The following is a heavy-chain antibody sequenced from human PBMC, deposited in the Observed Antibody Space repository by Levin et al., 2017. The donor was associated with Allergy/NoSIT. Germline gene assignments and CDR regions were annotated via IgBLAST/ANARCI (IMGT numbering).Heavy chain of an antibody. D-gene: IGHD6-19*01. V-gene: IGHV3-30*04. CDR3: ARDTLRDNQWLVDYYYYGMDV. Sequence: LSLTCAASGFTFSSYAMHWVRQAPGKGLEWVAVISYDGSNKYYADSVKGRFTISRDNSKNTLYLQMNSLRAEDTAVYYCARDTLRDNQWLVDYYYYGMDVWGQGTTVTVSS. CDR1: GFTFSSYA. J-gene: IGHJ6*02. CDR2: ISYDGSNK.